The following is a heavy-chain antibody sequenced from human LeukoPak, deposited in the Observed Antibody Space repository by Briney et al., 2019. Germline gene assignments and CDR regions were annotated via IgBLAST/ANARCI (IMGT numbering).Heavy chain of an antibody. CDR2: IYYSGSI. Sequence: PSETLSLTCTVSGGSISSYYWSWIRQPPGKGLEWIGYIYYSGSIIYNPSLKSRVTISVDTSKNQFSLKLSSVTAADTAVYYCARGATYYYDSSYYAFWGQGTLVTVSS. D-gene: IGHD3-22*01. CDR3: ARGATYYYDSSYYAF. V-gene: IGHV4-59*01. J-gene: IGHJ4*02. CDR1: GGSISSYY.